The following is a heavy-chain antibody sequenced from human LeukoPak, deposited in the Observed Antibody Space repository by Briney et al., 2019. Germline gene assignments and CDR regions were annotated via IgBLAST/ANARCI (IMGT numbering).Heavy chain of an antibody. D-gene: IGHD3-10*01. Sequence: GGSLRLSCAASGFIFGNYAMHWVRQAPGKGLERVAAISYHGRNIYYADSVKGRFIISRDNSENTLYLQMSSLTTEDTAMYYCAKGRGSYNALDIWGQGTVVTVSS. CDR2: ISYHGRNI. CDR3: AKGRGSYNALDI. CDR1: GFIFGNYA. J-gene: IGHJ3*02. V-gene: IGHV3-30-3*01.